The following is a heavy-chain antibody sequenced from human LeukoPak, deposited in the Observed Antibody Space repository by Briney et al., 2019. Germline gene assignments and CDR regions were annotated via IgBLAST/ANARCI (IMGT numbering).Heavy chain of an antibody. CDR2: IHHSGSV. CDR3: ARGDYYYMDV. D-gene: IGHD1-26*01. V-gene: IGHV4-38-2*02. CDR1: TYSISSGYY. Sequence: SETLSLTCSVSTYSISSGYYWGWIRQPPGKGLEWIGNIHHSGSVYYNPSLKSRVTISVDLSKNQFSLNLNSVTAADTAVYYCARGDYYYMDVWGKGTTVTVPS. J-gene: IGHJ6*03.